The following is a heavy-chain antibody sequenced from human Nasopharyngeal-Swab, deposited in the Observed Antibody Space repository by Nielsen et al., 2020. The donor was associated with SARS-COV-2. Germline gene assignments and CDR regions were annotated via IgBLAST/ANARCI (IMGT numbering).Heavy chain of an antibody. Sequence: GWSLKISWAASGFTFSSYAMSWVRQAPGKGLEWVSAISGSGGSTYYADSVKGRFTISRDNSKNTLYLQMNSLRAEDTAVYYCAKDTALYLAFDIWGQGTMVTVSS. CDR1: GFTFSSYA. D-gene: IGHD3-9*01. CDR2: ISGSGGST. V-gene: IGHV3-23*01. J-gene: IGHJ3*02. CDR3: AKDTALYLAFDI.